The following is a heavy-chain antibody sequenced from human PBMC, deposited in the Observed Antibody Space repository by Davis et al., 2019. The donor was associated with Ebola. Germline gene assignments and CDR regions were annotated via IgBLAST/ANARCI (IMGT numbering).Heavy chain of an antibody. CDR2: INHSGST. CDR1: GGSFSGYY. CDR3: ASKGCSSTSCYSNWFDP. J-gene: IGHJ5*02. Sequence: MPSETLSLTCAVYGGSFSGYYWSWIRQPPGKGLEWIGEINHSGSTNYNPSLKSRVTISVDTSKNQFSLKLSSVTAADTAVYYCASKGCSSTSCYSNWFDPWGQGTLVTVSS. V-gene: IGHV4-34*01. D-gene: IGHD2-2*01.